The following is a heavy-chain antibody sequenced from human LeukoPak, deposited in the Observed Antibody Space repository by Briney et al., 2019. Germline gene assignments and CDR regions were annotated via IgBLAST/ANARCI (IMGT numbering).Heavy chain of an antibody. CDR1: GGSFSGCY. Sequence: PSETLSLTCAVYGGSFSGCYWSWIRQPPGKGLEWIGEINHSGSTNYNPSLKSRVTISVDTSKNQFSLKLSSVTAADTAVYYCAGTVTTLYYYYYYMDVWGKGTTVTVSS. D-gene: IGHD4-17*01. CDR3: AGTVTTLYYYYYYMDV. J-gene: IGHJ6*03. V-gene: IGHV4-34*01. CDR2: INHSGST.